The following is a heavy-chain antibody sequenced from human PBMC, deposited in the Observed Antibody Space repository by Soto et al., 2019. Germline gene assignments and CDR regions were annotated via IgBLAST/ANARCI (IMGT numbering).Heavy chain of an antibody. Sequence: GASVKVSCKASGYTFTAYYMHWVRQAPGQGLEWMVWINPNSGGTNYAQNFQGWVTMTRDTSISTAYMELSRLRSDDTAVYYCARDRGGRYSGSHSGRDDAFDIWGQGTMVTVSS. CDR2: INPNSGGT. V-gene: IGHV1-2*04. J-gene: IGHJ3*02. CDR1: GYTFTAYY. CDR3: ARDRGGRYSGSHSGRDDAFDI. D-gene: IGHD1-26*01.